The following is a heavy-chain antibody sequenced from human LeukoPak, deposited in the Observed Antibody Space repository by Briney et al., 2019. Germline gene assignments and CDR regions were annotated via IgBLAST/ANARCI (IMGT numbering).Heavy chain of an antibody. CDR2: IYPDATA. V-gene: IGHV3-66*01. J-gene: IGHJ4*02. CDR3: ARVSVEARPGYFDY. Sequence: GGPLRLPCTASGLIVRSSYMPWVPQAPGKGLRWVSAIYPDATAYYADYVKGRFTISKDRSKNMVYLQMSSLRGDDTGIYYCARVSVEARPGYFDYWGQGSLVTVSS. D-gene: IGHD6-6*01. CDR1: GLIVRSSY.